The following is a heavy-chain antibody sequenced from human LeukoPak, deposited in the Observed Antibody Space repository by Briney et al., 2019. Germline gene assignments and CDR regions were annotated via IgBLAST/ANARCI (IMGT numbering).Heavy chain of an antibody. Sequence: PSETLSPTCTVSGGSISSGGYYWSWIRQHPGKGLEWIGYIYYSGSTYYNPSLKSRVTISVDTSKNQFSLKLSSVTAADTAMYYCAREANIATAIVWFDPWGQGTLVTVSS. CDR3: AREANIATAIVWFDP. CDR2: IYYSGST. D-gene: IGHD6-13*01. J-gene: IGHJ5*02. CDR1: GGSISSGGYY. V-gene: IGHV4-31*03.